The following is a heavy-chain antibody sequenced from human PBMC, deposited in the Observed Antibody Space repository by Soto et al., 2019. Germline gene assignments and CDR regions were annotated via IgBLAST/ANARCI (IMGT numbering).Heavy chain of an antibody. CDR1: GFTFSDYY. CDR3: AKNPGYYYDSTGYHFDD. J-gene: IGHJ4*02. V-gene: IGHV3-23*01. CDR2: ISNNGDTA. Sequence: GSLILSCAASGFTFSDYYMSWVRQAPGKGLEWVASISNNGDTAYYADSVKGRFTISRGNSENTLYLQMNGLRAEDTAVYYCAKNPGYYYDSTGYHFDDWGQGTLVTVSS. D-gene: IGHD3-22*01.